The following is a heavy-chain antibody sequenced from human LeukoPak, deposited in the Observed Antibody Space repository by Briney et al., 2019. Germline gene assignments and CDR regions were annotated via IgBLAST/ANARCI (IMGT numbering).Heavy chain of an antibody. Sequence: SVKVSCKASGGTFSSYAISWVRQAPGQGLEWMGGIIPIFGTANYAQKFQGRVTITADKSTSTAYMELSSLRSEDTAVYYCARPNLRDYYDSSGYYHDAFDIWGQGTMVTVSS. J-gene: IGHJ3*02. V-gene: IGHV1-69*06. CDR2: IIPIFGTA. D-gene: IGHD3-22*01. CDR1: GGTFSSYA. CDR3: ARPNLRDYYDSSGYYHDAFDI.